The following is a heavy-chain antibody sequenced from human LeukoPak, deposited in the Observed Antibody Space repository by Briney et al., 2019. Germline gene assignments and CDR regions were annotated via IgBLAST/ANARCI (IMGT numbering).Heavy chain of an antibody. V-gene: IGHV4-39*01. CDR2: IYYSGST. D-gene: IGHD2-21*02. J-gene: IGHJ3*02. CDR1: DDSISSSSYC. CDR3: ARRSTAWHAFDI. Sequence: SETLSLTCTVSDDSISSSSYCWGWVRQPPGKGLEWIGDIYYSGSTYYSPSIKSRVTISVDMSKNQFSRRLTSVTATDTAMYYCARRSTAWHAFDIWGQGTMVTVS.